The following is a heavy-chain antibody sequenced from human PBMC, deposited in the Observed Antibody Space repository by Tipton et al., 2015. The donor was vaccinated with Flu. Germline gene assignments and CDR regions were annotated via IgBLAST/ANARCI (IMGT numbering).Heavy chain of an antibody. CDR3: SRVWDNSGYYYDLG. V-gene: IGHV3-66*03. CDR2: IYNCGGT. J-gene: IGHJ4*02. D-gene: IGHD3-22*01. Sequence: QLVQSGGGLIQRGGSLRLSCAASGFTVSSNYMSWVRQAPGKGLQWVSIIYNCGGTYCEDSVKGRFTISRDNSKNTLYLQMNDLRAEDTALYYCSRVWDNSGYYYDLGWGQGTLVTVSS. CDR1: GFTVSSNY.